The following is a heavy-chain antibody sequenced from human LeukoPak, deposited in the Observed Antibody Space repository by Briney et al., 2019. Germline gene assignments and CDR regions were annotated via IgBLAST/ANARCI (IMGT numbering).Heavy chain of an antibody. J-gene: IGHJ3*02. D-gene: IGHD3-22*01. V-gene: IGHV5-51*01. Sequence: GESLKISCKGSGYSFTSYWIGWVRQMPGKGLEWMGIIYHGDSDTRYSPSFQGQVTISADKSISTAYLQWSSLKASDTAMYYCARQKGAYYYDSSGYGAFDIWGQGTMVTVSS. CDR1: GYSFTSYW. CDR3: ARQKGAYYYDSSGYGAFDI. CDR2: IYHGDSDT.